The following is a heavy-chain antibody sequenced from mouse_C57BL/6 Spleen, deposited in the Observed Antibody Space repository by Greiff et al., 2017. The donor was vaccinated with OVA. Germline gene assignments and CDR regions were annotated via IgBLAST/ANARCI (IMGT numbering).Heavy chain of an antibody. CDR3: ARDGSSPAWFAY. D-gene: IGHD1-1*01. CDR1: GFTFSSYA. V-gene: IGHV5-4*01. CDR2: ISDGGSYT. J-gene: IGHJ3*01. Sequence: EVQLMESGGGLVKPGGSLKLSCAASGFTFSSYAMSWVRQTPEKRLEWVATISDGGSYTYYPDNVKGRFTISRDNAKNNLYLQMSHLKSEDTAMYYCARDGSSPAWFAYWGQGTLVTVSA.